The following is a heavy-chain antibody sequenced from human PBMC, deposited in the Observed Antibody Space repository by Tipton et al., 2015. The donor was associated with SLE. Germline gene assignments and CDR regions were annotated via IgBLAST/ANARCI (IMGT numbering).Heavy chain of an antibody. CDR2: IYYSGST. D-gene: IGHD6-13*01. J-gene: IGHJ4*02. Sequence: LRLSCTVSGYSISSGYYWGWIRQPPGKGLEWIVSIYYSGSTYYNPSLKSRVTISVDTSKNQFSLKLSSVTAADTAVYYCARIVAAAGTRYFDYWGQGTLVIVFS. CDR1: GYSISSGYY. CDR3: ARIVAAAGTRYFDY. V-gene: IGHV4-38-2*02.